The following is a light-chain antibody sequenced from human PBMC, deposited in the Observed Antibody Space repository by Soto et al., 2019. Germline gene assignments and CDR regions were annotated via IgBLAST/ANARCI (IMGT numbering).Light chain of an antibody. Sequence: DIQMTQSPSTLSASVGDRVTITCRASQSISSWLAWYQQKPGKAPKLLIYDASSLESGVPSRFRGSGYGKEFTLTISSLQPDDFTTYYCQQYNSFTWTFGQGTKVEIK. CDR1: QSISSW. CDR2: DAS. J-gene: IGKJ1*01. CDR3: QQYNSFTWT. V-gene: IGKV1-5*01.